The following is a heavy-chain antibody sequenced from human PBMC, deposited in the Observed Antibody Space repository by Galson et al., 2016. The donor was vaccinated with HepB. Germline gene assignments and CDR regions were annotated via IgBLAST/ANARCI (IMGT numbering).Heavy chain of an antibody. J-gene: IGHJ5*02. D-gene: IGHD3-16*01. V-gene: IGHV5-51*01. CDR1: GFSFTSHW. CDR3: ARRWRGGYAPWFDP. CDR2: VYPGDSGV. Sequence: SGAEVKKPGESLKISCKGSGFSFTSHWIGWIRQVPGKGLEFMGIVYPGDSGVRYSPSFQGQVIISADKSTDTAYLQWSSLKASDTAIYYCARRWRGGYAPWFDPWGQGTLVTVSS.